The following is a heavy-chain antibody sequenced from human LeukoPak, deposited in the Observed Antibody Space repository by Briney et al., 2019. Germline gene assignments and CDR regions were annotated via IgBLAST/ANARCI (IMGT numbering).Heavy chain of an antibody. CDR3: AKSPRSGIFGVVIPYYMDV. CDR1: GFTFSSYG. CDR2: IWYGGSNK. Sequence: PGRSLRLSCAASGFTFSSYGMHWVRQAPGKGLEWVAVIWYGGSNKYYADSVKGRFTISRDNSKNTLYLQMNSLRAEDTAVYYCAKSPRSGIFGVVIPYYMDVWGKGTTVTVSS. J-gene: IGHJ6*03. V-gene: IGHV3-30*18. D-gene: IGHD3-3*01.